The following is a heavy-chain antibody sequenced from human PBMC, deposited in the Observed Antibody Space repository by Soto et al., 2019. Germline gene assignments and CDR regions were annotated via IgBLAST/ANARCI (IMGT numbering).Heavy chain of an antibody. CDR2: IFHSGST. D-gene: IGHD2-21*01. V-gene: IGHV4-4*02. CDR3: ASGIQMWSHVYYGMDV. CDR1: GGSISSDYW. J-gene: IGHJ6*02. Sequence: QVQLQESGPGVVKPSWTLSLTCGVSGGSISSDYWWAWVRQSPGRGLAWIGEIFHSGSTHYNPSIESRVTLSVDIVNNHLSLKLMSVTAADTAVYYWASGIQMWSHVYYGMDVWGQGTTVTVSS.